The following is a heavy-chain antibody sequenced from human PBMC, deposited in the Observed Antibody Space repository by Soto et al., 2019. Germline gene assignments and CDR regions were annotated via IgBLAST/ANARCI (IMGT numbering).Heavy chain of an antibody. Sequence: PSDTLSLTCTVSGASISSSSFHWDWIRQAPGKGLEWIGSFYYSGSTFYNPSLEGRVTISADTSKNQFSLKLSSLTAADTAVYFCARRVGAVPSQFWGRGTLVTVSS. D-gene: IGHD1-26*01. CDR1: GASISSSSFH. CDR3: ARRVGAVPSQF. V-gene: IGHV4-39*01. CDR2: FYYSGST. J-gene: IGHJ1*01.